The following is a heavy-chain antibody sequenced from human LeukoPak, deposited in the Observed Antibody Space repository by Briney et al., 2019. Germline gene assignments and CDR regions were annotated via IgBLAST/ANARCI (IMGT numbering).Heavy chain of an antibody. CDR2: ISSSSGYI. D-gene: IGHD3-3*02. Sequence: GGSLRLSCAASGFTFSTYTMDWVRQAPGKGLEWVSSISSSSGYIYYADSVKGRFTISRDNSKNTLYLQMNSLRAEDTAVYYCASGDIFVSPPPYAFDIWGQGTMVTVSS. CDR3: ASGDIFVSPPPYAFDI. CDR1: GFTFSTYT. V-gene: IGHV3-21*04. J-gene: IGHJ3*02.